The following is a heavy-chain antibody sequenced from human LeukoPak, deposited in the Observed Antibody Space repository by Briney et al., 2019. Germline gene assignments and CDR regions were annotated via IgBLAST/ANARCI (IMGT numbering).Heavy chain of an antibody. Sequence: GGSLRLSCAASGFTFSTYAMTWVRQAPGQGLEWVSSISGSGSGTYYADSVKGRFTISRDNAKNSLYLQMSSLRAEDTAVYYCAELGITMIGGVWGKGTTVTISS. CDR3: AELGITMIGGV. CDR1: GFTFSTYA. J-gene: IGHJ6*04. V-gene: IGHV3-23*01. D-gene: IGHD3-10*02. CDR2: ISGSGSGT.